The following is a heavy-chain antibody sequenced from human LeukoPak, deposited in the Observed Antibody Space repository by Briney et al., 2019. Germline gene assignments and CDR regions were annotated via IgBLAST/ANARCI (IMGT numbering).Heavy chain of an antibody. V-gene: IGHV3-20*04. J-gene: IGHJ4*02. Sequence: GGSLRLSCAASGFTFDDYGMSWVRQAPGKGLEWVSGINWNDGSTGYADSVKGRFTISRDNAKNSLYLQMNSLRAEDTAVYYCATDWGYYDSSGSFSWGQGTLVTVSS. CDR1: GFTFDDYG. CDR3: ATDWGYYDSSGSFS. CDR2: INWNDGST. D-gene: IGHD3-22*01.